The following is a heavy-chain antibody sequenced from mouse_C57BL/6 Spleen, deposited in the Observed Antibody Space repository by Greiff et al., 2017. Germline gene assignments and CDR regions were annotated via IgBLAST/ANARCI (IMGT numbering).Heavy chain of an antibody. CDR2: ILPESGST. CDR3: ARSDSNYFSWFAY. Sequence: VQLQQSGAELMKPGASVTLSCKATGYTFTGSWLEWVKQRPGHGLEWIGEILPESGSTNYNEKFKGKATFTADTSSNTAYMQLSSLTSEDSAIYYCARSDSNYFSWFAYWGQGTLVTVSA. CDR1: GYTFTGSW. V-gene: IGHV1-9*01. D-gene: IGHD2-5*01. J-gene: IGHJ3*01.